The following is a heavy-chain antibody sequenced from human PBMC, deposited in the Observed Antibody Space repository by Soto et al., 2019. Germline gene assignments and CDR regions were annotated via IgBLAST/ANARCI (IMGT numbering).Heavy chain of an antibody. CDR1: GYTFTSYA. CDR3: ARDGVEYSSSYSYYYDMDV. J-gene: IGHJ6*03. V-gene: IGHV1-3*01. D-gene: IGHD6-6*01. CDR2: INAGNGNT. Sequence: GASVKVSCKASGYTFTSYAMHWVRQAPGQRLEWMGWINAGNGNTKYSQKFQGRVTITRDTSASTAYMELSSLRSEDTAVYYCARDGVEYSSSYSYYYDMDVWGKGTTVTVSS.